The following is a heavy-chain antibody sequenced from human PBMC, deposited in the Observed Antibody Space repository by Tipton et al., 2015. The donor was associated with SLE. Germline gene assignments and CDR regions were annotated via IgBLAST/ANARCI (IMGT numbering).Heavy chain of an antibody. J-gene: IGHJ3*02. CDR3: ARNHYHISTGYSDAFDI. Sequence: TLSLTCTVSGGSISSSTNYWGWIRQPPGNGLECIGYIYYSGNTHYSPSLKSRVTMSVDTSKNQFSLKLSSVTAADTAVYYWARNHYHISTGYSDAFDIWGQGTMVTVSS. V-gene: IGHV4-31*03. D-gene: IGHD3-9*01. CDR2: IYYSGNT. CDR1: GGSISSSTNY.